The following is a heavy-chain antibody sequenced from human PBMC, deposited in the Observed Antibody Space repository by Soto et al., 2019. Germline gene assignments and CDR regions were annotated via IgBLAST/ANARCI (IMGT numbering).Heavy chain of an antibody. Sequence: QVQLVQSRSEVKKPGSSVRVSCRASEGTFNSHVVSWVRQAPGQGLQWMGGILPLFGTTNYAHQLECRVTITADSSTATSFLELSGLTPGDTAVYYCARGGTLYESSQKYYQYGLDVWGQGTTVIVSS. D-gene: IGHD2-15*01. CDR3: ARGGTLYESSQKYYQYGLDV. CDR2: ILPLFGTT. CDR1: EGTFNSHV. J-gene: IGHJ6*02. V-gene: IGHV1-69*01.